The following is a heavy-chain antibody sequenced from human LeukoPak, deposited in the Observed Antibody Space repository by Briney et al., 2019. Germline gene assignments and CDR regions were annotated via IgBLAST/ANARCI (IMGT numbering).Heavy chain of an antibody. V-gene: IGHV4-39*01. D-gene: IGHD5-18*01. CDR1: GGSISSSSSY. J-gene: IGHJ4*02. CDR2: IYYNGNT. CDR3: ARARKKDTALDY. Sequence: SETLSLTCTVSGGSISSSSSYWGWIRQPPGKGLEWIGNIYYNGNTYYNPSLKSRVTISVDTSKNQFSLKLSSVTAADTAVYYCARARKKDTALDYWGQGTLVTVSS.